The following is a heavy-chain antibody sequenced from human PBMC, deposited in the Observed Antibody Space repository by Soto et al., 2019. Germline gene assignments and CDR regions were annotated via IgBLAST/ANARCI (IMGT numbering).Heavy chain of an antibody. J-gene: IGHJ4*02. CDR3: SYGSSFDY. D-gene: IGHD3-10*01. V-gene: IGHV4-61*01. CDR2: ISHSGRT. Sequence: SETLSLTCTVSGASLWSGSYYWSWIRQPPGKGLEWIGYISHSGRTNYDPSLKSRLTMSVDTSQNQFSLQLNSVTAADTAVYYCSYGSSFDYWGQGTLVTDSS. CDR1: GASLWSGSYY.